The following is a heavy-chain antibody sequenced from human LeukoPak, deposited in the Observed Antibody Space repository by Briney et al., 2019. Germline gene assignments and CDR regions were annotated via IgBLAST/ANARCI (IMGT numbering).Heavy chain of an antibody. Sequence: GGSLRLSCATSGFSFSDYPMNWVRPAPGKGLEWVSNIRTSSEGANLAFYADSVKGRVTFSRDDAKNTLYLHMHSLRDDDTAVYYCATDQRYAFDYWGQGILVTVSS. CDR3: ATDQRYAFDY. J-gene: IGHJ4*02. CDR2: IRTSSEGANLA. D-gene: IGHD3-9*01. CDR1: GFSFSDYP. V-gene: IGHV3-48*02.